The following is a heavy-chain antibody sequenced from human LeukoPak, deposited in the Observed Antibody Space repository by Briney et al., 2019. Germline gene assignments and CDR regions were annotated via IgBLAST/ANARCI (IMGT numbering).Heavy chain of an antibody. Sequence: GRSLRLSCAASGFTFSSYGMHWVRQAPGKGLEWVAVISYDGSNKYYADPVKGRFTISRDNSKNTLYLQMNSLRAEDTAVYYCAKDRAIGPQRGYSYGSTLSYYYYYGMDVWGQGTTVTVSS. V-gene: IGHV3-30*18. J-gene: IGHJ6*02. CDR3: AKDRAIGPQRGYSYGSTLSYYYYYGMDV. D-gene: IGHD5-18*01. CDR2: ISYDGSNK. CDR1: GFTFSSYG.